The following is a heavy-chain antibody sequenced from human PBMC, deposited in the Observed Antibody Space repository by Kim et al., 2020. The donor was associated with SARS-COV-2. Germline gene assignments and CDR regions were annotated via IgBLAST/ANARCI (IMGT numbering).Heavy chain of an antibody. J-gene: IGHJ4*02. V-gene: IGHV3-30*02. CDR3: AKDRIRDSIYAADY. CDR2: ILYSGGGA. CDR1: GFTFRSFS. Sequence: GGSLRLSCATSGFTFRSFSMYWVRQAPGKGLEWVAFILYSGGGAAYAESVKGRFSISRDNSGNTLYLQMNNLRSDDTAVYFCAKDRIRDSIYAADYWGLGVQVSVSA. D-gene: IGHD3-22*01.